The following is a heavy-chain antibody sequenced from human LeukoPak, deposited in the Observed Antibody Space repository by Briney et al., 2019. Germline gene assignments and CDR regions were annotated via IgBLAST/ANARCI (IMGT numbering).Heavy chain of an antibody. CDR2: ISWDGGST. J-gene: IGHJ4*02. D-gene: IGHD1-26*01. V-gene: IGHV3-43*01. CDR3: AKDTGSGTCSYYSDY. Sequence: PGGSLRLSCAASGFTFDDYSMHWVRQAPGKGLEWVSLISWDGGSTYYADSVKGRFTISRDNSKNSLYLHMNSLRTEDTALYYCAKDTGSGTCSYYSDYWGQGTLVTVSS. CDR1: GFTFDDYS.